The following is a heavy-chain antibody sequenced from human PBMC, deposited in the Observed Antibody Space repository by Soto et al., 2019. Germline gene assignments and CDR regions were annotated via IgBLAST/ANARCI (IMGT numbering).Heavy chain of an antibody. D-gene: IGHD6-13*01. CDR1: GFTVSSTY. Sequence: EVQLVESGGGLIQPGGSLRLSCAASGFTVSSTYMTWVRQAPGKGLEWVSVIYGGLTTSYADSVKGRFTISRDNSKNTLFLQMNSLRAEDTAVYYCARDRIAAAGTPRFNYCYGMDVWGQGTTVTVSS. J-gene: IGHJ6*02. CDR3: ARDRIAAAGTPRFNYCYGMDV. V-gene: IGHV3-53*01. CDR2: IYGGLTT.